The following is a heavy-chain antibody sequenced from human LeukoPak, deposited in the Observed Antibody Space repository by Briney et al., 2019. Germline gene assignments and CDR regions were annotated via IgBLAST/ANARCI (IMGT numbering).Heavy chain of an antibody. V-gene: IGHV3-9*01. CDR1: GFTFDDYA. J-gene: IGHJ4*02. CDR3: AKGPYGDYDNYYFDY. D-gene: IGHD4-17*01. CDR2: ISWNGGSI. Sequence: QAGGSLRLSCAASGFTFDDYAMHWVRQAPGKGLEWVSGISWNGGSIGYADSVKGRFTISRDNAKNSLYLQMNSLRAEDTALYYCAKGPYGDYDNYYFDYWGQGTLVTVSS.